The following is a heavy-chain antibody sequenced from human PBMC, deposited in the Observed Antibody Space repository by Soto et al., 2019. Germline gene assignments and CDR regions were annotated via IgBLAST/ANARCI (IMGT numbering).Heavy chain of an antibody. CDR3: AKGGRQWLVTSGFNY. CDR2: VSHDGRNT. Sequence: VQLVESGGGVVQPGRSLRLSCAASGFTFSDYAMHWVRQAPGKGLEWVAVVSHDGRNTHYADSVKGRFTISRDSYKNTVWLEMTSLRAEDTAGYYCAKGGRQWLVTSGFNYWGQGALVTVSS. D-gene: IGHD6-19*01. J-gene: IGHJ4*02. CDR1: GFTFSDYA. V-gene: IGHV3-30*18.